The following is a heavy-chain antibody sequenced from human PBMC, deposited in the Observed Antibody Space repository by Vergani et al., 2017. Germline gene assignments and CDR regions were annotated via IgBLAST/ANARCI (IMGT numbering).Heavy chain of an antibody. V-gene: IGHV4-59*01. Sequence: QVRLQESGPGLVKPSETLSLTCSVPGGSMSGYYWSWIRQPPGKELEWIGYMYHSGSTNYNPSLETRVTISGDTSKNQFSLKLNSVTAADTAVYYCGRVADFYGLRSRLLDLWGQGILVTVSS. CDR2: MYHSGST. D-gene: IGHD3-10*01. J-gene: IGHJ5*02. CDR3: GRVADFYGLRSRLLDL. CDR1: GGSMSGYY.